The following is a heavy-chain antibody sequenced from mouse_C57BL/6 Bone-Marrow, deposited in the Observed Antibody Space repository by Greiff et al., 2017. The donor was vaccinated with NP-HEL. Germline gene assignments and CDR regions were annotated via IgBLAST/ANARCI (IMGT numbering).Heavy chain of an antibody. Sequence: QVQLQQPGAELVRPGSSVKLSCKASGYTFTSYWMDWVKQRPGQGLEWIGNIYPSDSETHYNQKFKDKATLTVDKSSSTAYMQLSSLTSEDSAVYYCASGITTVVGGAGVDGWGTGTTVTVSS. CDR3: ASGITTVVGGAGVDG. V-gene: IGHV1-61*01. CDR2: IYPSDSET. CDR1: GYTFTSYW. J-gene: IGHJ1*03. D-gene: IGHD1-1*01.